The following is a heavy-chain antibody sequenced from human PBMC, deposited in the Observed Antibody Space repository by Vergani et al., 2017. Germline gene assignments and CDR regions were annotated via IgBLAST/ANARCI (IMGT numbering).Heavy chain of an antibody. V-gene: IGHV3-9*01. Sequence: EVQLVESGGGLVQPGRSLRLSCAASGFTFDDYAMHWVRQAPGKGLEWVSGISWNSDSRGYADSVKARFTISRDNAKNSLYLQMNSLRAEDTALYYCAKDRITYYYDSSGYSPETHWGQGTLVTVSS. CDR3: AKDRITYYYDSSGYSPETH. J-gene: IGHJ4*02. D-gene: IGHD3-22*01. CDR1: GFTFDDYA. CDR2: ISWNSDSR.